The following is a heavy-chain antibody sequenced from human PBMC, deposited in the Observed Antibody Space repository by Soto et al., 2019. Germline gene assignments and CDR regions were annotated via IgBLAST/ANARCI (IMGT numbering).Heavy chain of an antibody. V-gene: IGHV4-39*01. Sequence: QVQLQESGPGLVKPSETLSLTCAVSGASVSRIGFHWGWIRQPPGQGLEWIGSIYDAGTTFYNPSLKSRVTISADTSKNHVSLRLTSVTAADTAVYYCARRGEGNTFDFWGQGTLVTVSS. CDR3: ARRGEGNTFDF. D-gene: IGHD1-1*01. CDR2: IYDAGTT. CDR1: GASVSRIGFH. J-gene: IGHJ4*02.